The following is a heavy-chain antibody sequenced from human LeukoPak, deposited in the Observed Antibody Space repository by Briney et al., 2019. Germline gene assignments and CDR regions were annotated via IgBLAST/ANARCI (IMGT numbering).Heavy chain of an antibody. CDR2: IIPIFGTA. CDR1: GGTFSSYA. Sequence: SVKVSCKASGGTFSSYAISWVRQAPGQGLEWMGGIIPIFGTANYAQKFQGRVTITADESTSTAYMELSSLRSEDTAVYYCARDRTTYYYDSSGYGPFDYWGQGTLVTVSS. V-gene: IGHV1-69*01. J-gene: IGHJ4*02. D-gene: IGHD3-22*01. CDR3: ARDRTTYYYDSSGYGPFDY.